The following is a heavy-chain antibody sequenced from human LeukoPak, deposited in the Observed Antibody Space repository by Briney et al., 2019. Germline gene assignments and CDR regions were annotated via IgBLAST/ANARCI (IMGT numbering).Heavy chain of an antibody. Sequence: SETLSLTCTVSGDSISNYDWNWIRHPPAKGLEWIGYIYYRGNTNYNPSLKSRLTISADTSKSQFSLRVTSVTAADTAMYYCARARTRGNNWYFDYWGQGTVVIVSS. CDR2: IYYRGNT. V-gene: IGHV4-59*01. D-gene: IGHD1-1*01. J-gene: IGHJ4*02. CDR1: GDSISNYD. CDR3: ARARTRGNNWYFDY.